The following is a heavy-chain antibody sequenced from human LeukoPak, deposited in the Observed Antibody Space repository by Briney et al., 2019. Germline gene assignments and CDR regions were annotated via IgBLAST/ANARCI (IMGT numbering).Heavy chain of an antibody. Sequence: SQTLSLTCTVSGGSISSGDYYWSWIRQPPGKGLEWIGYIYYSGSTYYNPSLKSRVTISVDTSKNHFSLKLSSVTAADTAVYYCASSRRYYYDSSGYYAFDIWGQGTMVTVSS. V-gene: IGHV4-30-4*08. CDR3: ASSRRYYYDSSGYYAFDI. CDR1: GGSISSGDYY. CDR2: IYYSGST. D-gene: IGHD3-22*01. J-gene: IGHJ3*02.